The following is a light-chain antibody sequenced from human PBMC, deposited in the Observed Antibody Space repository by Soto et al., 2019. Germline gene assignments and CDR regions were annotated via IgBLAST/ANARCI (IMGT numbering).Light chain of an antibody. Sequence: DIQMTQSPSTLSASVADRVTITCRASQSISSWLAWYQQKPGKAPKSLIYKASSLESGVPSRFSGGGSGTEFTLTISSLQPDDFATYYCQQYNSYPITFGQGTRLEIK. CDR2: KAS. CDR3: QQYNSYPIT. CDR1: QSISSW. J-gene: IGKJ5*01. V-gene: IGKV1-5*03.